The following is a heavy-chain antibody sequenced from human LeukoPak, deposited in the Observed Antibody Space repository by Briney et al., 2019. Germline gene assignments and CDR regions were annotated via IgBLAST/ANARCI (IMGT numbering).Heavy chain of an antibody. V-gene: IGHV1-69*13. CDR3: ARDLLGSHTSYSSGAWDY. Sequence: SVKVSCKASGGTFSNYAISWVRQAPGQGLEWMGGIAPIFDTADYAQKFQGRLTITADDSTSTAYMELSSLRAEDTAVYYCARDLLGSHTSYSSGAWDYWGQGTLVTVSS. D-gene: IGHD3-9*01. CDR1: GGTFSNYA. J-gene: IGHJ4*02. CDR2: IAPIFDTA.